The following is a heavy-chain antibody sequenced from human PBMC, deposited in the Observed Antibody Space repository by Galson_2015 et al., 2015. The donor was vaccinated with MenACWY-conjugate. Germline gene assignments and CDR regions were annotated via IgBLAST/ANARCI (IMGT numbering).Heavy chain of an antibody. CDR3: ARDDNDDPDRRGTHCDSYECMVV. CDR1: GDSIRSLHYY. Sequence: LSLTCTLSGDSIRSLHYYWGWILQPPGTGLEWIGSIYDGGSSYYNPSLKRRVTISVDRSKNQFSLKLRYVTAADTGVYYCARDDNDDPDRRGTHCDSYECMVVWCQGTTVIVSS. CDR2: IYDGGSS. V-gene: IGHV4-39*07. J-gene: IGHJ6*02. D-gene: IGHD2-21*01.